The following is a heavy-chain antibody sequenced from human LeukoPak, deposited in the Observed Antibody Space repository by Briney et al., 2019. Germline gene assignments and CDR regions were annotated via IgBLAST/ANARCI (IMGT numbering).Heavy chain of an antibody. CDR2: IYYSGST. V-gene: IGHV4-31*02. Sequence: SWIRMHPEKGLEWIGYIYYSGSTYYNPSLKSRVTISVDTSKNQFSLKLSSVTAADTAVYYCAKEDDSYYYCGMDGWGHATTVTASS. CDR3: AKEDDSYYYCGMDG. J-gene: IGHJ6*02. D-gene: IGHD3-22*01.